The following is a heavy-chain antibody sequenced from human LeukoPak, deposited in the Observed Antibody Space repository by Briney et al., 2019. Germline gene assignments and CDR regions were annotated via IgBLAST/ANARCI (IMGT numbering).Heavy chain of an antibody. J-gene: IGHJ4*02. CDR3: AAAADFGYFDY. CDR1: GGSISSYY. V-gene: IGHV4-59*01. D-gene: IGHD6-13*01. CDR2: IYYSGST. Sequence: PSETLSLTCTVSGGSISSYYWSWIRQPPGKGLEWIGYIYYSGSTNYNPSLKSRVTISVDTSKNQFSLKLSSVTASDTAVYYCAAAADFGYFDYWGQGTLVTVSS.